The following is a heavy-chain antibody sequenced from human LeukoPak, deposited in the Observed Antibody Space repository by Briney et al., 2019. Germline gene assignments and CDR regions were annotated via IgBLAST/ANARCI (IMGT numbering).Heavy chain of an antibody. CDR3: ARESGDIVATITNFDY. Sequence: GGSLRLSCAASGFTFSSYWMSWVRQAPGKGLEWVANIKQDGSEKYYVDSVKGRFTISRDNAKNSLYLQMNSLRAEDTAVYHCARESGDIVATITNFDYWGQGTLVTVSS. CDR1: GFTFSSYW. J-gene: IGHJ4*02. D-gene: IGHD5-12*01. V-gene: IGHV3-7*01. CDR2: IKQDGSEK.